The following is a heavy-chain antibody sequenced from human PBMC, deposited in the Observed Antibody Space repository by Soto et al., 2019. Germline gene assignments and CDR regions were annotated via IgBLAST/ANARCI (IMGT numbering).Heavy chain of an antibody. CDR2: ITSSSSPI. D-gene: IGHD6-19*01. CDR1: GFTFSSYS. J-gene: IGHJ6*02. CDR3: ARDNSSGWLDYYYYGMDV. Sequence: GSLRLSCAASGFTFSSYSMSWVRQAPGKGLEWVSYITSSSSPIYYADSVRGRFTISRDNAKNSLYLQMNSLRAEDTAVYYCARDNSSGWLDYYYYGMDVWGQGNTVTVSS. V-gene: IGHV3-48*01.